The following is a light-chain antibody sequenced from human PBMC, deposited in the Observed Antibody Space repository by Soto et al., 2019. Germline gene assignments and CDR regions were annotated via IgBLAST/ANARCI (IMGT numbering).Light chain of an antibody. V-gene: IGLV1-44*01. CDR2: GSD. CDR3: VAWDDGLKGPA. Sequence: QSVLTQPPSASETPGQRVTISCSGSGSNIGSNTVNWYQHFPGTAPKLLIYGSDQRPAGVPNRVSGSKSGPSASLAIRGLQSEDEPDYYCVAWDDGLKGPAFGGGTKVTVL. CDR1: GSNIGSNT. J-gene: IGLJ2*01.